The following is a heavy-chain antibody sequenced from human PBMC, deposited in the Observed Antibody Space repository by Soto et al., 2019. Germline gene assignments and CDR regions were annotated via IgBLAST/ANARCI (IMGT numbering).Heavy chain of an antibody. V-gene: IGHV1-18*01. J-gene: IGHJ4*02. CDR3: ARNTPHESPPVVTWDY. CDR1: GYTFTSYG. Sequence: ASVKVSCKASGYTFTSYGISWVRQAPGQGLEWMGWISAYNGNTNYAQKLQGRVTMTTDTSTSTAYMELRSLRSDDTAVYYCARNTPHESPPVVTWDYWGQGTLVTVSS. CDR2: ISAYNGNT. D-gene: IGHD2-15*01.